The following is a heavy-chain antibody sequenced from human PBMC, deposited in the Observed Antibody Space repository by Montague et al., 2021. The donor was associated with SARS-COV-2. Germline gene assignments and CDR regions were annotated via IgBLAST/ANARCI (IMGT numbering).Heavy chain of an antibody. J-gene: IGHJ5*02. V-gene: IGHV4-59*08. CDR3: VRMGAAHRLNNWFDP. CDR1: GGSIRNYY. D-gene: IGHD1-26*01. CDR2: IYDSGNV. Sequence: SETLSLTCAVSGGSIRNYYWSWIRQPPGRGLEWIAYIYDSGNVDYNPSLKSRVTILVDTSKNQFSLNLISVTAADTAVYFCVRMGAAHRLNNWFDPWGQGALVTVSS.